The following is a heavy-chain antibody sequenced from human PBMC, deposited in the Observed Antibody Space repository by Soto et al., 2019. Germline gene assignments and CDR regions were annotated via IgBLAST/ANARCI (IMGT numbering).Heavy chain of an antibody. V-gene: IGHV3-21*01. J-gene: IGHJ4*02. CDR2: ISSSSSYI. CDR1: GFTFSSYS. CDR3: ARDPRTYDYGAIGGFDY. D-gene: IGHD4-17*01. Sequence: GGSLRLSCAASGFTFSSYSMNWVRQAPGKGLGWVSSISSSSSYIYYADSVKGRFTISRDNAKNSLYLQMNGLRAEDTAVYYCARDPRTYDYGAIGGFDYWGQGTLVTVSS.